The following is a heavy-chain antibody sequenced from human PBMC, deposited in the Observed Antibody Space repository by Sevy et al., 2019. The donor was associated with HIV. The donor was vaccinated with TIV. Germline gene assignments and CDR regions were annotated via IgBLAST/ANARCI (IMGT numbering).Heavy chain of an antibody. CDR3: ATLDFWSENPFYGTDV. CDR1: GYTLTKLP. Sequence: ASVKVSCKVSGYTLTKLPMHWVRQAPGKGLEWMGGFDPEDGETIYARRFQDRVTMTEDTSTDTAYMELSSLRSEDTAVYYCATLDFWSENPFYGTDVWGQGTTVTVSS. J-gene: IGHJ6*02. CDR2: FDPEDGET. V-gene: IGHV1-24*01. D-gene: IGHD3-3*01.